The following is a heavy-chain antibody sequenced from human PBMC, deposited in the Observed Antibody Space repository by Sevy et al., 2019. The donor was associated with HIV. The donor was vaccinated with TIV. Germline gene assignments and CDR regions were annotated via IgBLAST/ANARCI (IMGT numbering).Heavy chain of an antibody. V-gene: IGHV3-48*01. Sequence: GGSLRLSCAASGFTFNSHGMSWVRQAPGKGLEWLSYIDSSSSNRYYAESVKGRFTVSRDNAKKSLYVQMNSLRGEDTAVYYCAREGGYTDQGMDVWGQGTTVTVSS. CDR1: GFTFNSHG. CDR2: IDSSSSNR. CDR3: AREGGYTDQGMDV. J-gene: IGHJ6*02. D-gene: IGHD5-12*01.